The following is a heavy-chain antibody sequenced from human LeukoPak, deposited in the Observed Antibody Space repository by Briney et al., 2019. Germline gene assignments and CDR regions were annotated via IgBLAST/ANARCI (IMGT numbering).Heavy chain of an antibody. CDR2: ISGSGGST. J-gene: IGHJ4*02. CDR1: GFTFSSYA. V-gene: IGHV3-23*01. Sequence: PGGSLSLYCAASGFTFSSYAMSGVRQARGKGREWVLAISGSGGSTYYADSVKGRFTISRDNSKNTLYLQMNSLRAEDTAVYYCAKDHLIIAVAGTVDYWGQGTLVTVSS. CDR3: AKDHLIIAVAGTVDY. D-gene: IGHD6-19*01.